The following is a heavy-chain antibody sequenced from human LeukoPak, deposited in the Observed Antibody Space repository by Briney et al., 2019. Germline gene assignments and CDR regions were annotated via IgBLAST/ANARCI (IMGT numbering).Heavy chain of an antibody. CDR1: GFTFSDYY. D-gene: IGHD3-22*01. CDR3: ARDSYGYYDSSGKYYFDY. CDR2: ISSSGSTI. J-gene: IGHJ4*02. Sequence: GGSLRPSCAASGFTFSDYYMSWIRQAPGKGLEWVSYISSSGSTIYYADSVKGRFTISRDNAKNSLYLQMNSLRAEDTAVYYCARDSYGYYDSSGKYYFDYWGQGTLVTVSS. V-gene: IGHV3-11*01.